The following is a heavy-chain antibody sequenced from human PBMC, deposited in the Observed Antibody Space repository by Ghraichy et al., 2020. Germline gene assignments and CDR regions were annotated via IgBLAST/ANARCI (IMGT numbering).Heavy chain of an antibody. Sequence: GGSLRLSCAASGFTFSSYAMRWVRQAPGKGLEWVSAISGTGGSTYYADSVKGRFTISRDNSKNTLYLQMNSLRAEDTAVYYCATRPDYDILTGYGGLDFWGQGTLVTVSS. D-gene: IGHD3-9*01. J-gene: IGHJ4*02. CDR3: ATRPDYDILTGYGGLDF. CDR1: GFTFSSYA. CDR2: ISGTGGST. V-gene: IGHV3-23*01.